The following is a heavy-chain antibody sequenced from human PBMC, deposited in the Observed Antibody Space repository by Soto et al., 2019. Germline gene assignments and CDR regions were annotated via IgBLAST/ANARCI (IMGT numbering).Heavy chain of an antibody. V-gene: IGHV4-31*03. CDR1: GGSISSGGYY. D-gene: IGHD3-3*01. CDR2: IYYSGST. CDR3: ARDTRGTIFGAFDP. J-gene: IGHJ5*02. Sequence: QVQLQESGPGLVKPSQTLSLTCTVSGGSISSGGYYWSWIRHHPGKGLDGIGYIYYSGSTYYNPSLRSRVTISVDTSKNQFSLKLSSVTAADTAVYYCARDTRGTIFGAFDPWGQGTLVTVSS.